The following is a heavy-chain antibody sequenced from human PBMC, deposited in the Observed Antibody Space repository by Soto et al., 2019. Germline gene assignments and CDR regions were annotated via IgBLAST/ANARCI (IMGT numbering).Heavy chain of an antibody. CDR2: ISGSGGST. D-gene: IGHD3-22*01. V-gene: IGHV3-23*01. CDR3: AKARYYYDSSGYYSTKYYFDY. CDR1: GFTFSSYA. J-gene: IGHJ4*02. Sequence: LRLSCAASGFTFSSYAMSWVRQAPGKGLEWVSAISGSGGSTYYADSVKGRFTISRDNSKNTLYLQMNSLRAEDTAVYYCAKARYYYDSSGYYSTKYYFDYWGQGTLVTVSS.